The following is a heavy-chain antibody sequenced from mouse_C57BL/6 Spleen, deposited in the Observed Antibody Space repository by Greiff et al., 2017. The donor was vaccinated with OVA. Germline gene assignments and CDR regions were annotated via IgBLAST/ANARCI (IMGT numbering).Heavy chain of an antibody. J-gene: IGHJ4*01. CDR2: IYPGDGDT. D-gene: IGHD1-1*01. CDR3: ARGPLYGSSPYYYAMDY. CDR1: GYAFSSYW. Sequence: QVHVKQSGAELVKPGASVKISCKASGYAFSSYWMNWVKQRPGKGLEWIGQIYPGDGDTNYNGKFKGKATLTADKSSSTAYMQLSSLTSEDSAVYFCARGPLYGSSPYYYAMDYWGQGTSVTVSS. V-gene: IGHV1-80*01.